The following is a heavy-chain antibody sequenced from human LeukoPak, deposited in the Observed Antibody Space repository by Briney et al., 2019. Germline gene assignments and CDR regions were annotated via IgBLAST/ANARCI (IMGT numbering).Heavy chain of an antibody. J-gene: IGHJ4*02. CDR3: ARAVPRVDIAVAGNFDY. CDR1: GYTFTGYY. CDR2: INPNSGGT. Sequence: EASVKVSCEASGYTFTGYYMHWVRQAPGQGLEWMGWINPNSGGTNYAQKFQGRVTMTRDTSISTAYMELSRLRSDDTAVYYCARAVPRVDIAVAGNFDYWGQGTLVTVSS. V-gene: IGHV1-2*02. D-gene: IGHD6-19*01.